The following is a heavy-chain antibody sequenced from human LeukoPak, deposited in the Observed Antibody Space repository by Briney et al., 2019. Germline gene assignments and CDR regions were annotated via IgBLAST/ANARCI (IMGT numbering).Heavy chain of an antibody. J-gene: IGHJ4*02. V-gene: IGHV3-43D*04. Sequence: PGGSLRLSCAASGFTFDDYAMHWVRQAPGKGVEWVSLISWRGDTTYNADSVRGRFTNSRNTSNNSLCLQMNRLRDEHTAFYYFCTDTDYGAATNYFDYWGQGTLVSVSS. CDR2: ISWRGDTT. D-gene: IGHD4/OR15-4a*01. CDR1: GFTFDDYA. CDR3: CTDTDYGAATNYFDY.